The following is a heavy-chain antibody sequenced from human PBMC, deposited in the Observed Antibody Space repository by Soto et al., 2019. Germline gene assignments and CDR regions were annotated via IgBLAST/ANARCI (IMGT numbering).Heavy chain of an antibody. CDR3: ARWGTTGGLDV. CDR2: TSYDGTNK. CDR1: GFTFRSFV. D-gene: IGHD3-16*01. V-gene: IGHV3-30*19. Sequence: QVQLVESGGGVVQPGTSLRLSCVGSGFTFRSFVIHWVRQAPGRGLEWVALTSYDGTNKYFGDSVKGRFTISRDNSRNTVDLQMDSLRLEETALYYCARWGTTGGLDVWGQGTLVSVSS. J-gene: IGHJ4*02.